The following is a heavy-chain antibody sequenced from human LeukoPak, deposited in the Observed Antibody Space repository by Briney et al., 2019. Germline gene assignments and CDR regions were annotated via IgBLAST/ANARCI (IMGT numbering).Heavy chain of an antibody. Sequence: PGGSLRLSCAASGFIFSDHYMEWVRQAPGKGLEWVGRTRNKANSYATEYAASVKGRFTISRDDSKNSVYLQMNSLKTEDTAVYYCTRIYCTGGSCHDALDIWGQGTMVTVSS. D-gene: IGHD2-8*02. CDR3: TRIYCTGGSCHDALDI. CDR2: TRNKANSYAT. CDR1: GFIFSDHY. V-gene: IGHV3-72*01. J-gene: IGHJ3*02.